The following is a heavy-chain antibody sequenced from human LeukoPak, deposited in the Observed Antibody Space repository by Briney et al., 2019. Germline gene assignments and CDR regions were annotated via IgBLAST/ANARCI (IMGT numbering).Heavy chain of an antibody. CDR3: ARTPIYYYDNSGYYS. Sequence: PSETLSLTCAVYGGSFSGYYWSWIRQPPGKGLEWIGEINHSGSTNYNPSLKSRVTISVDTSKNQFSLKLSSVTAADTAVYYCARTPIYYYDNSGYYSWGQGTLVTVSS. CDR1: GGSFSGYY. D-gene: IGHD3-22*01. V-gene: IGHV4-34*01. J-gene: IGHJ4*02. CDR2: INHSGST.